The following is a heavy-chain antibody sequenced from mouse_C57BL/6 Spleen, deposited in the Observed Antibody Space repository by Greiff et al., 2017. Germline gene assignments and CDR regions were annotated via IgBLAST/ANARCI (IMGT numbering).Heavy chain of an antibody. Sequence: VQLQQSGAELVRPGASVTLSCKASGYTFTDYEMHWVKQTPVHGLEWIGAIDPETGGTAYNQKFKGKAILTADKSSSTAYMALRSLTSEDSAVYYCTRRNWGNFDYWGQGTTLTVSS. V-gene: IGHV1-15*01. J-gene: IGHJ2*01. D-gene: IGHD4-1*01. CDR1: GYTFTDYE. CDR2: IDPETGGT. CDR3: TRRNWGNFDY.